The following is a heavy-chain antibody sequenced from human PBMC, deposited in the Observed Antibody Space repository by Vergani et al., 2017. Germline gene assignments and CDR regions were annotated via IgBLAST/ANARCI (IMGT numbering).Heavy chain of an antibody. J-gene: IGHJ4*02. CDR3: ARELRGFLDTFDY. CDR1: GGSFSGYY. V-gene: IGHV3-33*08. CDR2: IWYDGSNK. D-gene: IGHD3-3*01. Sequence: QVQLQQWGAGLLKPSETLSLTCAVYGGSFSGYYWSWIRQPPGKGLEWVAVIWYDGSNKYYADSVKGRFTISRDNAKNSLYLQMNSLRAEDTAVYYCARELRGFLDTFDYWGQGTLVTVSS.